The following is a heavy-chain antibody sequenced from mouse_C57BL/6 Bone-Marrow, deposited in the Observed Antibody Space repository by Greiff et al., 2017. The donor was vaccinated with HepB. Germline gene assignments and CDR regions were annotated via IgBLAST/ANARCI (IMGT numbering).Heavy chain of an antibody. J-gene: IGHJ2*01. CDR2: IYPGSGST. CDR3: ARGDSITTVVAPGY. D-gene: IGHD1-1*01. V-gene: IGHV1-55*01. CDR1: GYTFTSCW. Sequence: QVQLQQPGAELVKPGASVKMSCKASGYTFTSCWITWVKQRPGQGLEWIGDIYPGSGSTNYNEKFKSKATLTVDTSSSTAYMQLSSLTSEDSAVYYCARGDSITTVVAPGYWGQGTTLTVSS.